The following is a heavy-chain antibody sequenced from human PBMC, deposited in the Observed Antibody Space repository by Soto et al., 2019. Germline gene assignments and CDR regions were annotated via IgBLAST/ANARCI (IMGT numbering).Heavy chain of an antibody. CDR3: ARDRGGSYLPDDY. CDR1: GFTFSSYA. V-gene: IGHV3-30-3*01. J-gene: IGHJ4*02. D-gene: IGHD1-26*01. Sequence: QVQLVESGGGVVQPGRSLRLSCAASGFTFSSYAMHWVRQAPGKGLEWVAVISYDGSNKYYADSVKGRFTISRDNSKNTLYLQMNSLRAEDTAVYYCARDRGGSYLPDDYWGQGPLVTVSS. CDR2: ISYDGSNK.